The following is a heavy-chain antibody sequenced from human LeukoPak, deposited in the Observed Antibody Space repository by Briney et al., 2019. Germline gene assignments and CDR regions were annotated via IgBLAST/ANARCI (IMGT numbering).Heavy chain of an antibody. Sequence: GGSLRLSCAASGFTFSSYAMSWVRQAPGKGLEWVSAISGSGGSTYYADSVEGRFTISRDNAKNSLYLQMNSLRAGDTAVYYCARGSSSSLWGQGTLVTVSS. D-gene: IGHD6-13*01. V-gene: IGHV3-23*01. CDR2: ISGSGGST. CDR3: ARGSSSSL. CDR1: GFTFSSYA. J-gene: IGHJ4*02.